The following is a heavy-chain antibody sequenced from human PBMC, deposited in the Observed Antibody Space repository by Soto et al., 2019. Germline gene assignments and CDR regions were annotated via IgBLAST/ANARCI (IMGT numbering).Heavy chain of an antibody. CDR1: GYTFSSYA. CDR2: ISGSGGST. D-gene: IGHD1-1*01. V-gene: IGHV3-23*01. J-gene: IGHJ6*02. CDR3: AKTVYKGYYYGMDV. Sequence: GESLRLSCAATGYTFSSYAMSWVRQAPGKGLEWVSAISGSGGSTYYADSVKGRFTISRDNSKNTLYLQMNSLRAEDTAVYYCAKTVYKGYYYGMDVWGQGTTVTVSS.